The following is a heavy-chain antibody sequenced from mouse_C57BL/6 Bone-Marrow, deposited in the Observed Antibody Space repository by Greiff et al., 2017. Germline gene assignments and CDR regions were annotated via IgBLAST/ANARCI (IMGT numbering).Heavy chain of an antibody. CDR3: TGLRGIYAMDY. CDR1: GFTFSNYW. CDR2: IRLKSDNYAT. J-gene: IGHJ4*01. Sequence: EVKLQESGGGLVQPGGSMKLSCVASGFTFSNYWMNWVRQSPEKGLEWVAQIRLKSDNYATHYAESVKGRFTISRDDSKSSVYLQMNNLRAEDTGIYYCTGLRGIYAMDYWGQGTSVTVSS. V-gene: IGHV6-3*01. D-gene: IGHD1-1*01.